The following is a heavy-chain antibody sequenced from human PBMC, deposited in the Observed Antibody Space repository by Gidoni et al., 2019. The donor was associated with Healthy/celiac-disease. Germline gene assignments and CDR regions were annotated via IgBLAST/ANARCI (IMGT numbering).Heavy chain of an antibody. CDR1: GFTFSNAW. CDR2: IKSKTDGGTT. J-gene: IGHJ4*02. Sequence: EVQLVESGGGLVKPGGSLRLSCAASGFTFSNAWMSWVRQAPGKGLEWVGRIKSKTDGGTTDYAAPVKGRFTISRDDSKNTLYLQMNSLKTEDTAVYYCTTDGYYYDSSGYYSPFDYWGQGTLVTVSS. V-gene: IGHV3-15*01. D-gene: IGHD3-22*01. CDR3: TTDGYYYDSSGYYSPFDY.